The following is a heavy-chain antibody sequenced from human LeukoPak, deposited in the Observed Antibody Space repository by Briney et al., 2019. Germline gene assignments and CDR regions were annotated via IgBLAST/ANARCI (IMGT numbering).Heavy chain of an antibody. Sequence: GGTLRLFCAASGFTYRSQWMSWVTEARGKGLEEVADKKEDGCEKSYVDFVKGRFTISRDNAKNTLYLQMNTLKAEETAVDYCARAFSWGQGTLVTVSS. CDR3: ARAFS. V-gene: IGHV3-7*01. J-gene: IGHJ5*02. CDR1: GFTYRSQW. CDR2: KKEDGCEK. D-gene: IGHD3-16*01.